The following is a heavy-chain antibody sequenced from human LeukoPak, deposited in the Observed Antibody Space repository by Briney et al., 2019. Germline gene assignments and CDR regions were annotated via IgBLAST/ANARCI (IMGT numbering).Heavy chain of an antibody. CDR3: ATYCSSTSCRYHNWFDP. Sequence: SETLSLTCTVSGGSISGYFWSWIRQPAGKGLEWIGRIYTSGSTNYNPSLKSRVTISVDTSKNQFSLKLTSVTAADTAVYYCATYCSSTSCRYHNWFDPWGQGTLVTVSS. CDR1: GGSISGYF. V-gene: IGHV4-4*07. CDR2: IYTSGST. D-gene: IGHD2-2*01. J-gene: IGHJ5*02.